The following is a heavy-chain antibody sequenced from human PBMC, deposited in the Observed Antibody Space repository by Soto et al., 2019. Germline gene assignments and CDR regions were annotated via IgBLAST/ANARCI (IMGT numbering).Heavy chain of an antibody. V-gene: IGHV1-2*02. CDR3: ARDYDKSGYDYFDP. CDR2: IDPKSGGT. Sequence: WASVKVSCKASGYSFTGHYMQWVRQAPGQGLEWMGWIDPKSGGTKYAQKFQDRVTMTTDTSINTAYMYLSGLTSDDTAVYYCARDYDKSGYDYFDPWGQGTLVTVSS. J-gene: IGHJ5*02. CDR1: GYSFTGHY. D-gene: IGHD3-22*01.